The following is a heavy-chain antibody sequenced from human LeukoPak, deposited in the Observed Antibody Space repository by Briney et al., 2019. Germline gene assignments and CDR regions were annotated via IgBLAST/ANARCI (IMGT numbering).Heavy chain of an antibody. CDR1: GGSISSSSYY. J-gene: IGHJ4*02. CDR3: ARGPGRAAASYYFDY. D-gene: IGHD6-13*01. V-gene: IGHV4-39*07. CDR2: IYYSGST. Sequence: SETLSLTCTVSGGSISSSSYYWGWVRQPPGKGLEWIGSIYYSGSTYYNPSLKSRVTISVDTSKNQFSLKLSSVTAADTAVYYCARGPGRAAASYYFDYWGQGTLVTVSS.